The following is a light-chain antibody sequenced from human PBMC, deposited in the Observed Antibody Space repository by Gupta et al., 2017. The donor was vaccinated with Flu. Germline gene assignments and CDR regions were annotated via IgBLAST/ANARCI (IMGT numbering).Light chain of an antibody. Sequence: GETARITCSGDALPKKYAYGYQQKSGQAPVLVIYEDTKRPSGIPEKFSGSSSGTMATLTISGAQVEDEGDYYCYSTDSSGDHRVFGGGTKLTVL. CDR1: ALPKKY. V-gene: IGLV3-10*01. CDR3: YSTDSSGDHRV. J-gene: IGLJ3*02. CDR2: EDT.